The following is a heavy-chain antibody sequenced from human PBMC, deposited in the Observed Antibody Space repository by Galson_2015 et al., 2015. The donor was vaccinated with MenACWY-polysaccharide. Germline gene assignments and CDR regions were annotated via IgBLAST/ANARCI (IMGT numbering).Heavy chain of an antibody. J-gene: IGHJ4*02. V-gene: IGHV3-15*01. D-gene: IGHD1-14*01. CDR1: GYTFNSAW. CDR2: IRTQSEGRT. Sequence: SLRLSCAGSGYTFNSAWMNWVRQVPGKGLEWVARIRTQSEGRTAYATPVKGRFTISRDDSNNALYLHMNNLKPEDTAMYYCTADVPEPLSQIDYWGQGTLVTVSS. CDR3: TADVPEPLSQIDY.